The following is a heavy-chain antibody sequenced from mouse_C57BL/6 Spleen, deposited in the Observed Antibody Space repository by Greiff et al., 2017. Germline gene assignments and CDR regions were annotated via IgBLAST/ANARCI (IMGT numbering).Heavy chain of an antibody. CDR3: VLGDGGFAY. Sequence: QVQLQQPGAELVRPGSSVKLSCKASGYTFTSYWMDWVKQRPGQGLDWIGNIYPSDSETHYNQKFKDKATLTVDKSSSTAYMQLSSLTSEDSAVYYCVLGDGGFAYWGQGTLVTVSA. J-gene: IGHJ3*01. CDR1: GYTFTSYW. CDR2: IYPSDSET. V-gene: IGHV1-61*01.